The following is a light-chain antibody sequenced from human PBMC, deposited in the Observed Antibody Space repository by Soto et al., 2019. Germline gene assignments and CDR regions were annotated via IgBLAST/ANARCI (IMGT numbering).Light chain of an antibody. CDR2: AAS. CDR1: QGISSW. J-gene: IGKJ4*01. Sequence: DIQMTQSPSSVSASVGDRVTITCRASQGISSWLDWYQQKPGRAPKLLIYAASTLQSGVPSRFSGSGSGTEFTLTITSLRPEDFETYYCLQTNTFPRTFGGGTKVELK. V-gene: IGKV1-12*01. CDR3: LQTNTFPRT.